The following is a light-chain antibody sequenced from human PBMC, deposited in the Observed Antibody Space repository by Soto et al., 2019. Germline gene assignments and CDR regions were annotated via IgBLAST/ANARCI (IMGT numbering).Light chain of an antibody. Sequence: DIQMTQSPSHLSASVGDRGTITCRASQSISSWLAWYQQKPGKAPKLLIYKASSLESGVPSRFSGSGSATDFTLTISCLQSEDFATYFCQQYYSYPWTFGQGTKVDIK. J-gene: IGKJ1*01. CDR1: QSISSW. CDR3: QQYYSYPWT. V-gene: IGKV1-5*03. CDR2: KAS.